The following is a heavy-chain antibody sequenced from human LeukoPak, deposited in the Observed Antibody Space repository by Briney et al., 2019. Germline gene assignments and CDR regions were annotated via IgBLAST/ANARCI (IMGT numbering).Heavy chain of an antibody. D-gene: IGHD2-15*01. V-gene: IGHV1-46*01. J-gene: IGHJ3*02. Sequence: ASVKVSCKASGYTFTSYYMHWVRQAPGQGLEWMGIINPSGGSTSYAQKFQGRVTMTRDTSTSTVYMELSSLRSEDTAVYYCARDSHTPGRSRAFDIWGQGTMVTVSS. CDR3: ARDSHTPGRSRAFDI. CDR1: GYTFTSYY. CDR2: INPSGGST.